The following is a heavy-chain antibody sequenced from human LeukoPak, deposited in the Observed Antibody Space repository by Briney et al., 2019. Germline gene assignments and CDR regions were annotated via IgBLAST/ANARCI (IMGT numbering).Heavy chain of an antibody. CDR2: LFHSGTT. V-gene: IGHV4-38-2*02. Sequence: SETLSLTCSVSGYSFSSGFYWGWIRQPPGKGLEWIGSLFHSGTTYYNSSLKSRVTISVDTSKNQFSLKLSSVTAAGTAVYYCARANYYDNSGYSRGAFDIWGQGTMVTVSS. J-gene: IGHJ3*02. CDR1: GYSFSSGFY. D-gene: IGHD3-22*01. CDR3: ARANYYDNSGYSRGAFDI.